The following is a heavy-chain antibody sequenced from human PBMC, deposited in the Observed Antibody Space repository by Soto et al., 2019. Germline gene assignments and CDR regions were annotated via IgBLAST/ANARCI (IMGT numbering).Heavy chain of an antibody. Sequence: SETLSLTCAVYGGSFSGYYWNWIRQPPGKGLEWIGDINHDGSTNYTPSLKSQVAISLDTSKNQLSLRLSSVTAADTAMYYCARGYTTYGMDVWGRGTTVTVSS. CDR3: ARGYTTYGMDV. D-gene: IGHD1-1*01. J-gene: IGHJ6*02. CDR2: INHDGST. CDR1: GGSFSGYY. V-gene: IGHV4-34*01.